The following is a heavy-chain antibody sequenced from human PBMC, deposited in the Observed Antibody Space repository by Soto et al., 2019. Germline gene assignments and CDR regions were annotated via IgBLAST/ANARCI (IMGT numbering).Heavy chain of an antibody. CDR2: IYSGGST. Sequence: GGSLRLSCAASGFTVSSNYMSWVRQAPGKGLEWVSVIYSGGSTYYADSVKGRFTISRDNSKNTLYLQMNSLRAEDTAVYYCARDRVESGYPEYFQHWGQGTLVTAPQ. J-gene: IGHJ1*01. V-gene: IGHV3-53*01. D-gene: IGHD3-22*01. CDR3: ARDRVESGYPEYFQH. CDR1: GFTVSSNY.